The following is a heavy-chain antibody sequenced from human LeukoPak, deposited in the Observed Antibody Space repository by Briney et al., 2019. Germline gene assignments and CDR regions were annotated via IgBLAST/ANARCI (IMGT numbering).Heavy chain of an antibody. CDR3: ARVGIAARSAMDV. D-gene: IGHD6-6*01. J-gene: IGHJ6*03. CDR1: GYTFTSYG. Sequence: ASVKVSCKASGYTFTSYGISWVRQAPGQGLEWMGWINPNSGGTNYAQKFQGRVTMTRDTSISTAYMELSRLRSDDTAVYYCARVGIAARSAMDVWGKGTTVTVSS. CDR2: INPNSGGT. V-gene: IGHV1-2*02.